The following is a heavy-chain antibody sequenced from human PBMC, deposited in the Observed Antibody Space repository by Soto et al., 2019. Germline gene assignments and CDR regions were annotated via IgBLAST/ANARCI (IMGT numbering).Heavy chain of an antibody. CDR2: INPNSGGT. Sequence: QVQLVQSGAEVKWPGASVKVSCKSSEYTFTGQYIHWVRQAPGQGLEWMGWINPNSGGTKFAQKFQGRVTMTRDTPITTAYMELSSLRSDDTAVYFCARAGISAPRSGEFAMDVWGQGTPVTVSS. D-gene: IGHD6-13*01. CDR3: ARAGISAPRSGEFAMDV. CDR1: EYTFTGQY. V-gene: IGHV1-2*02. J-gene: IGHJ6*02.